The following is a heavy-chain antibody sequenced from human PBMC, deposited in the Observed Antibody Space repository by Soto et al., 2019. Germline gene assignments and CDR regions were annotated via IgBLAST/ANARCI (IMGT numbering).Heavy chain of an antibody. CDR2: ISYDGSKK. D-gene: IGHD5-18*01. CDR3: ATSPHTAMVTDFDY. V-gene: IGHV3-30*03. J-gene: IGHJ4*02. Sequence: AGGSLRLSCAASGFTFSSYGMHWVRQAPGKGLEWVAVISYDGSKKYYADSVKGRFTISRDNSKNTLYLQMNSLRAEDTAVYYCATSPHTAMVTDFDYWGQGTLVTVSS. CDR1: GFTFSSYG.